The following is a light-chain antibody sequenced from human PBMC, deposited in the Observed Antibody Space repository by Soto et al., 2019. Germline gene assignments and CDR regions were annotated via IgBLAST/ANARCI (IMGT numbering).Light chain of an antibody. CDR1: QSLLHSNGHNY. CDR2: LGS. Sequence: DIVMTQSPLSLPVTPGEPASISCRSSQSLLHSNGHNYLDWYVQKPGQSPQLLIYLGSHRASGVPGRFSGSGSGTDFTLRINTVEAEDVGFYYCMQALRAPTFGGGTKVEIK. J-gene: IGKJ4*01. CDR3: MQALRAPT. V-gene: IGKV2-28*01.